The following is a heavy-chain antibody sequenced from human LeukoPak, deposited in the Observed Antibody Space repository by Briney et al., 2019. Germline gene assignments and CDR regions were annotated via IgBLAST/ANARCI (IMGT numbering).Heavy chain of an antibody. CDR2: ISWHSSSI. CDR1: GFIFDDYA. D-gene: IGHD3-10*01. CDR3: AKGYGSGRWHLDH. Sequence: PGGSLRLSCAASGFIFDDYAMHWVRQAPGKGLEWVSGISWHSSSIGYADSVKGRFTISRDNAKNSLYLQMNSLRAEDTALYYCAKGYGSGRWHLDHWGQGTLVTVSS. V-gene: IGHV3-9*01. J-gene: IGHJ4*02.